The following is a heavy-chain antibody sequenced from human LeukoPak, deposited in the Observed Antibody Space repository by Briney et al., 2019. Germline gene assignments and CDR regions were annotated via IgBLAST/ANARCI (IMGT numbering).Heavy chain of an antibody. Sequence: GGSLRLSCAASGFTFSSYGMHWVRQAPGKGLEWVAVIWYDGSNKYYADSVKGRFTISRDNSKNPLYLQMNSLRAEDTAVYYCARDAATVTPALYYFDYWAREPWSPSPQ. CDR3: ARDAATVTPALYYFDY. D-gene: IGHD4-17*01. J-gene: IGHJ4*02. CDR2: IWYDGSNK. V-gene: IGHV3-33*01. CDR1: GFTFSSYG.